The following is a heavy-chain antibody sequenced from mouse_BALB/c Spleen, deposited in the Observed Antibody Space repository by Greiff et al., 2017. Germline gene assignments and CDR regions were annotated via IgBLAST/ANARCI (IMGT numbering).Heavy chain of an antibody. CDR3: GRPTYGRGYAMDY. V-gene: IGHV1-37*01. CDR1: GYSFTGYF. Sequence: VQLKQSGPELVKPGASVKISCKASGYSFTGYFMNWVKQSHGKSLEWIGRINPYNGDTFYNQKFKGKATLTVDKSSSTAHMELLSLTSEDSAVYYCGRPTYGRGYAMDYWGQGTSVTVSA. J-gene: IGHJ4*01. CDR2: INPYNGDT. D-gene: IGHD1-1*01.